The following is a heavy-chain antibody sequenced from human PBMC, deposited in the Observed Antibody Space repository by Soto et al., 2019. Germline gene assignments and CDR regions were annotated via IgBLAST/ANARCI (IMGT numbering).Heavy chain of an antibody. V-gene: IGHV4-59*01. D-gene: IGHD5-12*01. J-gene: IGHJ4*02. CDR3: AKGRDGYDY. Sequence: SETLSLTCTVSGGPISSYYWSWIRQPPGKGLEWIGYIYYSGSTNYNPSLKSRVTISVDTSKNQFSLKLSSVTAADTAVYYCAKGRDGYDYWGQGTLVTVSS. CDR2: IYYSGST. CDR1: GGPISSYY.